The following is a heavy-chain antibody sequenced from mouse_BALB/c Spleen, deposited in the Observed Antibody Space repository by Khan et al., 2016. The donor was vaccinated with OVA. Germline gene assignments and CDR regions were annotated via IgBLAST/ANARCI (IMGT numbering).Heavy chain of an antibody. CDR3: AKGVWSFYFALDY. V-gene: IGHV2-6-5*01. Sequence: VQLQESGPGLVAPSQNLSITCTVSGFSLTDYGVSWIRQPPGKGLEWLGVIWGGGTTYSNSALKSRLSISKYNSKSQVFLKLNSLQTDDTAMYYCAKGVWSFYFALDYWGQGTSVTVSS. CDR2: IWGGGTT. CDR1: GFSLTDYG. J-gene: IGHJ4*01.